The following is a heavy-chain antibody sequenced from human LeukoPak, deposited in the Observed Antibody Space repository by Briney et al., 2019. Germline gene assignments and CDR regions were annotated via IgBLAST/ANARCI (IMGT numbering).Heavy chain of an antibody. D-gene: IGHD3-10*01. J-gene: IGHJ4*02. V-gene: IGHV1-8*01. Sequence: ASVKVSCKASGHTFTSYDINWVRQATGQGLEWMGWMNPNSGNTGYAQKFQGRVTMTRNTSISTAYMELSSLRSEDTAVYYCARWLYGSGNCFDYWGQGTLVTVSS. CDR2: MNPNSGNT. CDR1: GHTFTSYD. CDR3: ARWLYGSGNCFDY.